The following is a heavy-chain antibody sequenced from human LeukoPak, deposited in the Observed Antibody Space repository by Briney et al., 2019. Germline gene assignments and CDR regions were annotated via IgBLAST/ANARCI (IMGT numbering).Heavy chain of an antibody. V-gene: IGHV3-21*01. CDR2: ISSSSSYI. Sequence: PGGSLRLSCAAPGFTFSSYSMNWVRQAPGKGLEWVSSISSSSSYIYYADSVKGRFTISRDNAKNSLYLQMNSLRAEDTAVYYCARDVDGDYVFLLWGQGTLVTVSS. CDR3: ARDVDGDYVFLL. D-gene: IGHD4-17*01. CDR1: GFTFSSYS. J-gene: IGHJ4*02.